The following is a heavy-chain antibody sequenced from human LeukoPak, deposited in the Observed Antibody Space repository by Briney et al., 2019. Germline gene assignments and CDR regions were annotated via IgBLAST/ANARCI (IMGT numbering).Heavy chain of an antibody. CDR1: GFXFSDYY. J-gene: IGHJ4*02. V-gene: IGHV3-11*03. CDR2: ISSSSSYT. Sequence: GGSLRLSCAASGFXFSDYYISWIRQAPGKGLEWVSYISSSSSYTDYADSVKGRFTISRDNSKNTLYLLMNSLRAEDTAIYYCANRGKYYFDYWGQGTLVTVSS. CDR3: ANRGKYYFDY. D-gene: IGHD1-14*01.